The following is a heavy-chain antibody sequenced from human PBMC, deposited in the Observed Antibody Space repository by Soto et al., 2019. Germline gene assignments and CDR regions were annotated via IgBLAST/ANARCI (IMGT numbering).Heavy chain of an antibody. D-gene: IGHD1-1*01. CDR3: ARGGRAYNWNDEVDY. Sequence: QVQLVESGGGVVQPGRSLRLSCAASGFTFSSYGMHWVRQAPGKGLEWVAVIWYDGSNKYYADSVKGRFTISRDNSKNTLNLQMNSLRDEDTAVYYWARGGRAYNWNDEVDYWGQGTLVTVSS. CDR1: GFTFSSYG. J-gene: IGHJ4*02. CDR2: IWYDGSNK. V-gene: IGHV3-33*01.